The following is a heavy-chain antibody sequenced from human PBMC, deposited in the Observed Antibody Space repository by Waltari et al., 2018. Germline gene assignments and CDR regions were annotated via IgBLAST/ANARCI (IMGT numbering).Heavy chain of an antibody. V-gene: IGHV4-31*03. CDR1: GGSISSGGYY. J-gene: IGHJ4*02. CDR2: IYYSGST. Sequence: QVQLQESGPGLVKPSQTLSLTCTVSGGSISSGGYYWSWIRQPPGKGLEWIGYIYYSGSTYYNPSLKSRVTISVDTSKNQFSLKLSSVTAADTAVYYCARGTYYYGSGSYRPLYFDYWGQGTLVTVSS. D-gene: IGHD3-10*01. CDR3: ARGTYYYGSGSYRPLYFDY.